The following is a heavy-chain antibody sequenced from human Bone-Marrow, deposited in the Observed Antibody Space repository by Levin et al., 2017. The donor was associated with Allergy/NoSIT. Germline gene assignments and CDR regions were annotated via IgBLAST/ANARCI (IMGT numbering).Heavy chain of an antibody. Sequence: SETLSLTCAVYGGSFSGYYWSWIRQPPGKGLEWIGEINHSGSTNYNPSLKSRVTISVDTSKNQFSLKLSSVTAADTAVYYCASYSSSKGYYYYYGMDVWGQGTTVTVSS. D-gene: IGHD6-6*01. CDR2: INHSGST. CDR1: GGSFSGYY. V-gene: IGHV4-34*01. J-gene: IGHJ6*02. CDR3: ASYSSSKGYYYYYGMDV.